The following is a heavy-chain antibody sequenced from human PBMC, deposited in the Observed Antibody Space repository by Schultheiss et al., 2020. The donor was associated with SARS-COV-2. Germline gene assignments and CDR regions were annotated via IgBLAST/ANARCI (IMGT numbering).Heavy chain of an antibody. D-gene: IGHD2-15*01. CDR3: ARQEAGYCDGRRCTAVRSFDY. V-gene: IGHV4-34*01. Sequence: GSLRLSCAASGFTFTSYAMHWVRQAPGKGLEWIGEIYHSGSTYCDPSLKSRVTMSVDTSKNQFYLKLSSVTAAETAVYYCARQEAGYCDGRRCTAVRSFDYWGRGALVTVSS. CDR2: IYHSGST. J-gene: IGHJ4*02. CDR1: GFTFTSYA.